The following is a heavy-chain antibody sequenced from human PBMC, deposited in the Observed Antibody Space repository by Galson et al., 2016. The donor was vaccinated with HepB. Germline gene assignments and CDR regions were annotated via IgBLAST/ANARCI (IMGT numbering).Heavy chain of an antibody. CDR3: AGGPPTRDGGGWYGMVFDT. V-gene: IGHV3-48*03. Sequence: SLRLSCAASGLTFSNYXMSWXRQAXXKGLXXVSXXSVSGXXKYYAGSVKGRFTLSRDNAKNSLYLQMDSLRTEDTAVYYCAGGPPTRDGGGWYGMVFDTWGQGXLVTVSX. CDR1: GLTFSNYX. D-gene: IGHD6-19*01. CDR2: XSVSGXXK. J-gene: IGHJ4*02.